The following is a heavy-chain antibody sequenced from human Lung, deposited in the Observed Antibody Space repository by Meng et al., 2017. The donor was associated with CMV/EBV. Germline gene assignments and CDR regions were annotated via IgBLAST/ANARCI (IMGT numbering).Heavy chain of an antibody. Sequence: SVXVSCKPSGYTFTGHGINWVRQAPGQGLEWMAWISTYNGDTNYAQKFQGRATVTTDTSTGTVYMELRSLTSDDTAVYFCARGNWNIDYWGQGTLVTVSS. V-gene: IGHV1-18*01. D-gene: IGHD1/OR15-1a*01. CDR2: ISTYNGDT. J-gene: IGHJ4*02. CDR3: ARGNWNIDY. CDR1: GYTFTGHG.